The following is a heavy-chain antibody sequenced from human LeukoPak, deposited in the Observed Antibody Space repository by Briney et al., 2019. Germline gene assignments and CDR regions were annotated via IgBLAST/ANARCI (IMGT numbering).Heavy chain of an antibody. CDR1: GYSISSGYY. Sequence: SETLSLTCTVSGYSISSGYYWGWIRQPPGKGLEWIGSIYHSGSTYYNPSLKSRVTISVDTSKNQFSLKLSSVTAADTAAYYCARGGTFRDILTGYLDYWGQGTLVTVSS. J-gene: IGHJ4*02. CDR3: ARGGTFRDILTGYLDY. V-gene: IGHV4-38-2*02. CDR2: IYHSGST. D-gene: IGHD3-9*01.